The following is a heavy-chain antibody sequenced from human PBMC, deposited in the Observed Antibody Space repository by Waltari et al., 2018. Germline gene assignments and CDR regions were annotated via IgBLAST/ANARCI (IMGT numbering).Heavy chain of an antibody. CDR2: TPNSGIT. CDR3: ARGILSGGYYYGLDV. CDR1: GGSISSYY. Sequence: QVQLQESGPGLVKPSETLSLTCTVSGGSISSYYWSWIRQPPGKGLEWIGYTPNSGITNYNPSLKSRVAISVDTSKNQFSLKINSVTAADTAVYYCARGILSGGYYYGLDVWGQGTTVTVSS. D-gene: IGHD3-3*01. J-gene: IGHJ6*02. V-gene: IGHV4-4*09.